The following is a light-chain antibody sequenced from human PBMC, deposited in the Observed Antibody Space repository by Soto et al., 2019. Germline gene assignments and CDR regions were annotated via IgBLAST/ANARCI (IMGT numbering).Light chain of an antibody. CDR2: GAS. J-gene: IGKJ1*01. Sequence: EIVMTQSPATLSVSPGERVTLSCRASQSVSSNLAWYQQKPGQGPRLLIYGASTRATGIPARFSGSGSGTEFTLTISSLQSEDFAVYYCQQYNNWPGTFGQGTKVEIK. V-gene: IGKV3-15*01. CDR1: QSVSSN. CDR3: QQYNNWPGT.